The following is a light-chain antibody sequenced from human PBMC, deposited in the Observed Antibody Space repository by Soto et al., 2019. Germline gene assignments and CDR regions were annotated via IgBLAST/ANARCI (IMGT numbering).Light chain of an antibody. CDR3: QQYNSYWT. CDR1: QTISSW. Sequence: DIQITQSPPTVSASVGDRVTITCRASQTISSWLAWYQQKPGKAPKLLIYKASTLKSGVPSRFSGSGYGTEFTLTISSLQPDDFATYYCQQYNSYWTFGQGTKV. J-gene: IGKJ1*01. V-gene: IGKV1-5*03. CDR2: KAS.